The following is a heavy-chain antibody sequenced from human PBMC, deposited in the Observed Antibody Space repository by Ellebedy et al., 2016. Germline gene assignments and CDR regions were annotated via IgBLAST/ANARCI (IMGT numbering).Heavy chain of an antibody. D-gene: IGHD3-10*01. CDR2: IRSKVHGGTT. V-gene: IGHV3-49*03. Sequence: GESLKISXSASGFSAGDYAMSWFRQAPGKGLEWVGFIRSKVHGGTTEYAASVKGRVNISRDDSKSTAFLQMDSLKAEDTAVYYCAIDYYRSGAFDFWGQGILVTVSS. CDR1: GFSAGDYA. CDR3: AIDYYRSGAFDF. J-gene: IGHJ4*02.